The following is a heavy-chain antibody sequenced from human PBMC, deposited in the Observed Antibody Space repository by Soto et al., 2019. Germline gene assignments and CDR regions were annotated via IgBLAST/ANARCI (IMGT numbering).Heavy chain of an antibody. CDR3: ERETDYDFWSGYYFSALDI. Sequence: GGSLRLSCAASGFTFSSYSMNWVRQAPGKGLEWVSYISSSSSNIYYAESVKGRFTISRDNAKNSLYLQMNSLRDEDTAVYYCERETDYDFWSGYYFSALDIWGQGTMVTVSS. D-gene: IGHD3-3*01. CDR1: GFTFSSYS. V-gene: IGHV3-48*02. J-gene: IGHJ3*02. CDR2: ISSSSSNI.